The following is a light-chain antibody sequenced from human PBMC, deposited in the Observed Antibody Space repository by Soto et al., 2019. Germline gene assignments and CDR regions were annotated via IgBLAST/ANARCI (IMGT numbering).Light chain of an antibody. CDR1: QSVSIH. CDR3: QQYSNWPPIT. J-gene: IGKJ5*01. V-gene: IGKV3-15*01. CDR2: DTS. Sequence: TQSPATLSLSPGERATLSCRASQSVSIHLAWYQQKPGQAPRLLIYDTSTRATGIPARFSGSGSGTEFTLTISSLQSEDFAVYYCQQYSNWPPITFGQGTRLEIK.